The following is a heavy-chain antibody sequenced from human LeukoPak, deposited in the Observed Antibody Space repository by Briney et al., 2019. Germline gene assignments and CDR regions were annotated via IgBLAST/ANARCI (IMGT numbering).Heavy chain of an antibody. Sequence: AGSLTLSCAASGFTFSGYIMNWVRQAPGKGLEWVSFIAPSGNTIYYAASVKGRFTVSRDNAKNSLLLQRTSPRAADTAAYYCARDQWLDYWGQGSLVTVP. CDR3: ARDQWLDY. CDR1: GFTFSGYI. CDR2: IAPSGNTI. D-gene: IGHD6-19*01. V-gene: IGHV3-48*01. J-gene: IGHJ4*02.